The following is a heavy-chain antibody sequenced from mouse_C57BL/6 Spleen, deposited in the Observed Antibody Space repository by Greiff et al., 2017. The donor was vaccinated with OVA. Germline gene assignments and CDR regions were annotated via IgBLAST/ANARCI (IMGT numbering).Heavy chain of an antibody. CDR1: GYSFTDYN. Sequence: VQLKESGPELVKPGASVKISCKASGYSFTDYNMNWVKQSNGKSLEWIGVINPNYGTTSYNQKFKGKATLTVDQSSSTAYMQLNSLTSEDSAVYYCARGYYGYERGYAMDYWGQGTSVTVSS. CDR2: INPNYGTT. J-gene: IGHJ4*01. D-gene: IGHD2-2*01. V-gene: IGHV1-39*01. CDR3: ARGYYGYERGYAMDY.